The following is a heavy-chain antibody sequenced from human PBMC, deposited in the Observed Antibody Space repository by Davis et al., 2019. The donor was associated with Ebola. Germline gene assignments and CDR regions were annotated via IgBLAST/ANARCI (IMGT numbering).Heavy chain of an antibody. CDR2: SSSSSSTI. V-gene: IGHV3-48*02. CDR3: ARDTEDILTGYFDY. CDR1: GFTFSSYS. Sequence: GGSLRLSCAASGFTFSSYSMNWVRQAPGNGLEWVSYSSSSSSTIYYAHSVKGRFTISRDNAKNSLYLQMNSLRDEDTAVYYCARDTEDILTGYFDYWGQGTLVTVSS. D-gene: IGHD3-9*01. J-gene: IGHJ4*02.